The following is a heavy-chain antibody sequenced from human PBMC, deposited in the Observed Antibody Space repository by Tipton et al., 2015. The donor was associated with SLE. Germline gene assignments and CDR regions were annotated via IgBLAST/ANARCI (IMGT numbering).Heavy chain of an antibody. CDR2: IHHSGST. CDR1: GDSISSGVYY. Sequence: TLSLTCTVSGDSISSGVYYWSWIRQRPGKGLEWFGYIHHSGSTYYSPSLKSRVTISVDTSKNQFSLKLSSVKAADTAVYYCARGAPPPATAGTVWFDPWGQGALVTVS. V-gene: IGHV4-31*03. CDR3: ARGAPPPATAGTVWFDP. D-gene: IGHD1-1*01. J-gene: IGHJ5*02.